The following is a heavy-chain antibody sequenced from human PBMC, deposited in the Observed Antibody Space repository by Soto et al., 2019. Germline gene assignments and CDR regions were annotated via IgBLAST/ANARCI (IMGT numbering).Heavy chain of an antibody. J-gene: IGHJ4*02. CDR3: ARYYYDSSGFDY. Sequence: PSETLSLTCTVSGGSIISGDYYWIWIRQPPGKGLEWIGYIYYSGSTYYNPSLKSRVTISVDTSKNQFSLKLSSVTAADTAVYYCARYYYDSSGFDYWGQGTLVTVSS. V-gene: IGHV4-30-4*01. CDR2: IYYSGST. D-gene: IGHD3-22*01. CDR1: GGSIISGDYY.